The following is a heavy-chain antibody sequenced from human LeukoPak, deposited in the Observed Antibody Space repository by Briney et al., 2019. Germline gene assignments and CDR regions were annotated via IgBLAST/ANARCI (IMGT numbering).Heavy chain of an antibody. CDR2: IYPGDSDT. CDR3: ARLYTHDYGDSYYFDY. D-gene: IGHD4-17*01. V-gene: IGHV5-51*01. CDR1: GYSFTSYW. Sequence: GESLKISCKGSGYSFTSYWIGWVRQMPGKGLEWMGIIYPGDSDTRYSPSFQGQVTISADKSISTAYLQWSSLKASDTAMYYCARLYTHDYGDSYYFDYWGQGTLVTVSS. J-gene: IGHJ4*02.